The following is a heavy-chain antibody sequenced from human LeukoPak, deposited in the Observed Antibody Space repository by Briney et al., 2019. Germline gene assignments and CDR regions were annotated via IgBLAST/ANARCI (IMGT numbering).Heavy chain of an antibody. CDR1: GGSITSSTYY. CDR3: ARQVLGSSSWYWCDP. CDR2: IYYGGST. D-gene: IGHD6-13*01. V-gene: IGHV4-39*01. J-gene: IGHJ5*02. Sequence: SETLSLTCAVSGGSITSSTYYWCWIRQPPGKGLEWIGSIYYGGSTFYNPSLKRRLTISVDTSNNQFSLKLSSVTGADTAVYYCARQVLGSSSWYWCDPWGQGTLVTVSS.